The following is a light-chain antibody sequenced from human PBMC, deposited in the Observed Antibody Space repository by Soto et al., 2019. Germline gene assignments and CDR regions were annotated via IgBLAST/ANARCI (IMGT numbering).Light chain of an antibody. CDR1: QSVSKNF. J-gene: IGKJ1*01. V-gene: IGKV3-20*01. Sequence: EIVLTQSPGTLSLSPGERATLSCRASQSVSKNFLAWYQHKPGQAPRLLIDDASNTATCIPNRFSGSGSGTDFTLTISSLEPEDSAVYYCQQRDTPPLTFGQGNKVEIK. CDR3: QQRDTPPLT. CDR2: DAS.